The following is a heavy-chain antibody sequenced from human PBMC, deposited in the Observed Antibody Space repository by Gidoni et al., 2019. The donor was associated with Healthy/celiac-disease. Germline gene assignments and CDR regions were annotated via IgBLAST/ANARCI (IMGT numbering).Heavy chain of an antibody. CDR1: GASFSGYY. CDR2: INHSGSN. CDR3: ARGLKGHYYYYYGMDV. J-gene: IGHJ6*02. V-gene: IGHV4-34*01. Sequence: QVQLQQLGAGLLKPSETLSLTCAVYGASFSGYYWSWIRQPPGKGLEWIGEINHSGSNNYNPSLKSRVTISVDTSKNQFSLKLSSVTAADTAVYYCARGLKGHYYYYYGMDVWGQGTTVTVSS.